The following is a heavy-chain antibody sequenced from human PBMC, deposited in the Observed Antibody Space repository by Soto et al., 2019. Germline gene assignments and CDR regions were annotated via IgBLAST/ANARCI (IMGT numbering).Heavy chain of an antibody. CDR2: INPSGGST. V-gene: IGHV1-46*01. Sequence: QVQLVQSGAEVKKPGASVKVSCKASGYTFTSYYMHWVRQAPGQGLEWMGIINPSGGSTSYAQKLQGRVTMTRDTSTSTVYMELSSLRSEDTAVYYCARDRSWNYYDSSVPNWFDPWGQGTLVTVSS. CDR3: ARDRSWNYYDSSVPNWFDP. D-gene: IGHD3-22*01. CDR1: GYTFTSYY. J-gene: IGHJ5*02.